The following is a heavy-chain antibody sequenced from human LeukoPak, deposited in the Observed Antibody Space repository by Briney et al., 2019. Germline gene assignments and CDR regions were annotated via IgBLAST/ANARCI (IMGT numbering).Heavy chain of an antibody. CDR1: GFTFSSYA. D-gene: IGHD3-10*01. Sequence: GGSLRLSCAASGFTFSSYAMSCVRRAPGKGLEWVSAISGIVGSTYYADSVKVRFTISRENSKNTLYLQMNSLRAEDTAVYYCAKGSRSGSYSFSTFDPWGQGTLVTVSS. CDR2: ISGIVGST. J-gene: IGHJ5*02. CDR3: AKGSRSGSYSFSTFDP. V-gene: IGHV3-23*01.